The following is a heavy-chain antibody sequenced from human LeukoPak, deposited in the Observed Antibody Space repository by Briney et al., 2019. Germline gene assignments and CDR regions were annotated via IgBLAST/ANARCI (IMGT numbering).Heavy chain of an antibody. Sequence: PGRSLRLSCGGSGVIFDDYAMHWVRQAPGKGLEWVSGVNWNSSAIDYAESVKGRFTISRDNAKNSIYLQMNSLTTEDTALYFCARDRAYSYGYTYFDLWGRGTLVTVSS. CDR3: ARDRAYSYGYTYFDL. D-gene: IGHD5-18*01. CDR2: VNWNSSAI. J-gene: IGHJ2*01. CDR1: GVIFDDYA. V-gene: IGHV3-9*01.